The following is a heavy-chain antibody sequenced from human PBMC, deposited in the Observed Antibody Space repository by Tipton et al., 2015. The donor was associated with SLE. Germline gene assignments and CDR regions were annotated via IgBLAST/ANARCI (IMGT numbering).Heavy chain of an antibody. CDR1: GFRFSDYA. CDR2: INWNSGTI. D-gene: IGHD3-9*01. Sequence: SLRLSCAASGFRFSDYAMSWMRQAPGKGLEWVSGINWNSGTIVYADSVEGRFTISRDNAKNSLDLQMNGLRAEDTAVYYCARGGSRHFSDWGQGTLVTVSS. J-gene: IGHJ4*02. V-gene: IGHV3-20*04. CDR3: ARGGSRHFSD.